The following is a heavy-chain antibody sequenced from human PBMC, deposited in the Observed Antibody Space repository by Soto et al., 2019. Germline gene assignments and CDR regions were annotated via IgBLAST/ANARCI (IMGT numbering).Heavy chain of an antibody. CDR3: AKDPHGYYDILTGYSKDYYYYYMDV. V-gene: IGHV3-23*01. D-gene: IGHD3-9*01. CDR2: ISGRGGST. J-gene: IGHJ6*03. CDR1: GFTFSSYA. Sequence: EVQLLESGGGLVQPGGSLRLSCAASGFTFSSYAMSWVRQAPGKGLEWVSAISGRGGSTYYADSVKGRFTISRDNSNNTLYLQMNSLRAEDTAVYYCAKDPHGYYDILTGYSKDYYYYYMDVWGKRTTVTVSS.